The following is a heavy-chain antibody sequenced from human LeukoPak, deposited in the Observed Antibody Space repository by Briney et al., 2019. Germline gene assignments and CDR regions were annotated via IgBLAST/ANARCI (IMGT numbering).Heavy chain of an antibody. CDR1: GFTFSSYS. J-gene: IGHJ4*02. Sequence: PGGSLRLSCAASGFTFSSYSMNWVRQAPGKGLEWVSSISSSSSYIYYADSVKGRFTISRDNAKNSLYLQMKSLRAEDTAVYYCARAQSVGYCSSAWGQGTLVTVSS. CDR2: ISSSSSYI. V-gene: IGHV3-21*01. CDR3: ARAQSVGYCSSA. D-gene: IGHD2-2*01.